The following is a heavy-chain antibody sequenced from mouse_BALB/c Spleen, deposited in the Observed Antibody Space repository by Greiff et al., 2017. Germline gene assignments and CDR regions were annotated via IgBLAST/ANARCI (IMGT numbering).Heavy chain of an antibody. V-gene: IGHV14-3*02. CDR2: IDPANGNT. J-gene: IGHJ1*01. CDR3: ARGGNYVDWYFDV. CDR1: GFNIKDTY. Sequence: EVHLVESGAELVKPGASVKLSCTASGFNIKDTYMHWVKQRPEQGLEWIGRIDPANGNTKYDPKFQGKATITADTSSNTAYLQLSSLTSEDTAVYYCARGGNYVDWYFDVWGAGTTVTVSS. D-gene: IGHD2-1*01.